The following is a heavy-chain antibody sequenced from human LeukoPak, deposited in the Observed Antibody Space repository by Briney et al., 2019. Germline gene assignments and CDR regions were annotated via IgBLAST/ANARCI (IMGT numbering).Heavy chain of an antibody. V-gene: IGHV1-18*01. CDR1: GYTFTSYG. D-gene: IGHD3-3*01. CDR2: ISAYNGNT. CDR3: ARDTPPADFWSGYYTSYYYYMDV. Sequence: ASVNVSCKASGYTFTSYGISWVRQAPGQGLEWMGWISAYNGNTNYAQKLQGRVTMTTDTSTSTAYMELRSLRSDDTAVYYCARDTPPADFWSGYYTSYYYYMDVWGKGTTVTVSS. J-gene: IGHJ6*03.